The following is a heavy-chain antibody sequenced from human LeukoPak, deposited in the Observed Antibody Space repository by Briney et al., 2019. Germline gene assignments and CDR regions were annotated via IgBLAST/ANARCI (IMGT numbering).Heavy chain of an antibody. CDR3: ARDFRAGDIVVVTAYDAFDI. Sequence: SVKVSCKASGGTFSSYAISWVRQAPGQGLEWMGGIIPIFGTANYAQKFQGRVTITADESTSTAYMELSSLRSEDTAVYYCARDFRAGDIVVVTAYDAFDIWGQGTMVTVSS. V-gene: IGHV1-69*13. CDR2: IIPIFGTA. D-gene: IGHD2-21*02. CDR1: GGTFSSYA. J-gene: IGHJ3*02.